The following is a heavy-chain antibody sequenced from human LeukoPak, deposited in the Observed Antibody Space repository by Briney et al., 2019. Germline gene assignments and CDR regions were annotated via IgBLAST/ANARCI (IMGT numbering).Heavy chain of an antibody. CDR2: IYYSGCT. D-gene: IGHD3-22*01. Sequence: SETLSLTCTVSGGSISNYFWSWIRQPPGKGLEWIGYIYYSGCTNYNPSLKSRVTISVDTSKNQFSLKLSSVTAADTAVYYCARRSGYSSSEDHWGQGILVTVSS. V-gene: IGHV4-59*08. CDR1: GGSISNYF. J-gene: IGHJ4*02. CDR3: ARRSGYSSSEDH.